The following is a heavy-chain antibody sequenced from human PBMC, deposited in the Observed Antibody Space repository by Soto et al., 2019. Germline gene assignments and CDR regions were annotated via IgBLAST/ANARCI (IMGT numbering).Heavy chain of an antibody. CDR3: ARGYDFWSGYYYPYGMDV. D-gene: IGHD3-3*01. CDR1: GFTFSSYA. Sequence: QVQLVESGGGVVQPGRSLRLSCAASGFTFSSYAMHWVRQAPGKGLEWVAVISYDGSNKNYADSVKGPFTISRDKSKNTLYLQMNSLRAEDTALYYCARGYDFWSGYYYPYGMDVWGQGTTVTVSS. CDR2: ISYDGSNK. J-gene: IGHJ6*02. V-gene: IGHV3-30-3*01.